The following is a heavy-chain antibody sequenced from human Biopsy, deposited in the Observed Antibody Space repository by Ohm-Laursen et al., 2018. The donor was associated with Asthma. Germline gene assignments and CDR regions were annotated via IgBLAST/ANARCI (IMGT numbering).Heavy chain of an antibody. V-gene: IGHV1-18*01. CDR2: ISVYNGNT. CDR3: ARAVDYSHYYGIDV. D-gene: IGHD3-10*01. Sequence: SVKASCPPSGYSFTSAGITWARQAPGQGLGWMGLISVYNGNTKVAQKLQDRVTMITDTSTSRAYMELRSLRSDDTAVYFGARAVDYSHYYGIDVWGQGTTVTVS. J-gene: IGHJ6*02. CDR1: GYSFTSAG.